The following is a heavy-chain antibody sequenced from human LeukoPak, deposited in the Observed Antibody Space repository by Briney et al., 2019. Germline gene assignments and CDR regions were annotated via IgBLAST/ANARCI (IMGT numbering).Heavy chain of an antibody. V-gene: IGHV3-23*01. CDR2: MTGGGTT. D-gene: IGHD3-10*01. Sequence: GGSLRLSYVGSGFSFSNYAVSWVRQAPGKGLEWVSGMTGGGTTYYADNVKGRFVISRDNSKNTVYLQMNSLRAEDTALYFCAKDKIVGDGRWDFDYWGQGTLVTVSS. CDR3: AKDKIVGDGRWDFDY. CDR1: GFSFSNYA. J-gene: IGHJ4*02.